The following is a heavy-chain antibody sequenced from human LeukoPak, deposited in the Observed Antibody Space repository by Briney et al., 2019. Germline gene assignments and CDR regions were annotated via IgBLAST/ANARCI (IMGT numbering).Heavy chain of an antibody. CDR3: ARAGSIMGYSSSIFDY. V-gene: IGHV3-21*01. D-gene: IGHD6-13*01. CDR1: GFTFSSYS. CDR2: ISSSSSYI. J-gene: IGHJ4*02. Sequence: GGSLRLSCAASGFTFSSYSMNWVRQAPGKGLEWVSSISSSSSYIYYADSVKGRFTISRDNAKNSLYLQMNSLRAEDTAVYYWARAGSIMGYSSSIFDYWGQETLVTVSS.